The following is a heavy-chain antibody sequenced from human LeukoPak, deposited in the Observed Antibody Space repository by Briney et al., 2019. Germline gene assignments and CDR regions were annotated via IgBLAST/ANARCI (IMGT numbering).Heavy chain of an antibody. J-gene: IGHJ4*02. D-gene: IGHD6-19*01. CDR2: IYYSGST. CDR3: ARRASVFSGWYDY. V-gene: IGHV4-59*08. CDR1: GGSISIYY. Sequence: PSETLSLTCTVSGGSISIYYWSWIRQPPGKGLEWIGYIYYSGSTNYNPSLKSRVTISVDTSKNQFSLKLSSVTAADTAVYYCARRASVFSGWYDYWGQETLVTVSS.